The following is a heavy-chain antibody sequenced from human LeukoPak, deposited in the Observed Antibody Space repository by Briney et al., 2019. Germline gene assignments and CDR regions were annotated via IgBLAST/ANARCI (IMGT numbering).Heavy chain of an antibody. CDR2: ISAYNGNT. J-gene: IGHJ4*02. D-gene: IGHD2-8*01. Sequence: ASVKVSCKASGYTFTSYGISWVRQAPGQGLEWMGWISAYNGNTNYAQKLQGRVTMTTDTSTSTAYMELRSLRSDDTAVYYCARGLGYCTNGVCFLDYWGQGTLVAVSS. CDR3: ARGLGYCTNGVCFLDY. CDR1: GYTFTSYG. V-gene: IGHV1-18*01.